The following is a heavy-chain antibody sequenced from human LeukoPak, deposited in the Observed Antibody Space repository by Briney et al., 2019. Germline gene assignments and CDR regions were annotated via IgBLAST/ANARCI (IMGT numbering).Heavy chain of an antibody. V-gene: IGHV5-10-1*01. D-gene: IGHD6-19*01. Sequence: GESLKISCKGSGYSFTSYWISWVRQMPGKGLEWMGRIDPSDSYTYYSPSFQGHVTISADKSISTAYLQWSSLKASDTAMYYCARHEEIAVAVWGQGTLVTVSS. CDR2: IDPSDSYT. CDR1: GYSFTSYW. J-gene: IGHJ4*02. CDR3: ARHEEIAVAV.